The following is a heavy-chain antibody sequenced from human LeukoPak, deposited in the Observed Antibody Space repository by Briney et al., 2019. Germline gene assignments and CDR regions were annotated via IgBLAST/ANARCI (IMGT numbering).Heavy chain of an antibody. V-gene: IGHV3-23*01. CDR1: GFTFSRFA. CDR2: IGGLGEST. D-gene: IGHD3-9*01. Sequence: PGGSLRLSCEASGFTFSRFAVTWVRQAPGKGLEWVSTIGGLGESTNYADSVKGRFTISRDNSKNTLYLQMNNLRAEDTAVYYCAKDRDIILTGHGMDVWDQGTTVTVSS. J-gene: IGHJ6*02. CDR3: AKDRDIILTGHGMDV.